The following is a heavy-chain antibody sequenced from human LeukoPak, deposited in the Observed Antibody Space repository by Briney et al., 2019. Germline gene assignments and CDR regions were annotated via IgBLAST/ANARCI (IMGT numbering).Heavy chain of an antibody. V-gene: IGHV4-59*02. CDR1: GGSVSNYY. J-gene: IGHJ4*02. D-gene: IGHD5-12*01. Sequence: PSETLSLTCTVPGGSVSNYYWNWIRQPPGKGLEWIGYIYYSGSTNYNPSLKSRVTISVDTSKNQFSLKLRSVTAADTAVYYCARGFDSKSTYFDYWGQGTLVTVSS. CDR2: IYYSGST. CDR3: ARGFDSKSTYFDY.